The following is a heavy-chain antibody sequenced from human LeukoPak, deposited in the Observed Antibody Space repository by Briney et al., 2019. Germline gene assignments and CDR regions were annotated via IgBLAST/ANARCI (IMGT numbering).Heavy chain of an antibody. V-gene: IGHV4-31*03. J-gene: IGHJ4*02. CDR1: GGSISSGGYY. D-gene: IGHD6-13*01. Sequence: TSQTLSLTCTVSGGSISSGGYYWSWIRQHPGKGLEWIGYIYYSGSTYYNPSLKSRVTISVDTSKNQFSLKLSSVTAADTAVYYCARSSSSFRRLVGYFDYWGQGTLVTVSS. CDR2: IYYSGST. CDR3: ARSSSSFRRLVGYFDY.